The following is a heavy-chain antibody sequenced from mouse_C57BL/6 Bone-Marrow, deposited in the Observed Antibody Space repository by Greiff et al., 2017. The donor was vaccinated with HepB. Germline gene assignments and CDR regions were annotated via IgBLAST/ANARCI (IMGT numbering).Heavy chain of an antibody. D-gene: IGHD1-1*01. CDR1: GFSFNTYA. V-gene: IGHV10-1*01. Sequence: EVHLVESGGGLVQPKGSLKLSCAASGFSFNTYAMNWVRQAPGKGLEWVARIRSKSNNYATYYADSVKDRFTISRDDSESMLYLQMNNLKTEDTAMYYCVRQDTTVVATEHWYFDVWGTGTTVTVSS. J-gene: IGHJ1*03. CDR3: VRQDTTVVATEHWYFDV. CDR2: IRSKSNNYAT.